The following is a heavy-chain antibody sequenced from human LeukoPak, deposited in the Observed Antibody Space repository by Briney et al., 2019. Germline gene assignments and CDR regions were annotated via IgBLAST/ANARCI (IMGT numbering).Heavy chain of an antibody. CDR2: VSKYTGNA. D-gene: IGHD4-17*01. CDR3: AREDDRSFGAYDC. Sequence: ASVKVSCKASNYTFSDYDVTWVRQAPGQGLEWMGWVSKYTGNADYAPKFHGRVSMTTDASTRTAYMELRSLRPDDTAVYFCAREDDRSFGAYDCWGQGTLVTVS. J-gene: IGHJ4*02. CDR1: NYTFSDYD. V-gene: IGHV1-18*01.